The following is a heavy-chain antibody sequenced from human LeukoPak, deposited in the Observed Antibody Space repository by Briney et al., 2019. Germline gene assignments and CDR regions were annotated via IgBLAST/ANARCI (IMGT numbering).Heavy chain of an antibody. J-gene: IGHJ3*02. CDR2: IGTAGDT. V-gene: IGHV3-13*01. CDR1: GFTFSSYD. Sequence: GGSLRLSCAASGFTFSSYDMHWVRQATGKGLEWVSAIGTAGDTYYPGSVKGRFTISRENAKNSLYLQMNSLRAGDTAVYYCARGLYYDILTGYENAFDIWGQGTTVTVSS. D-gene: IGHD3-9*01. CDR3: ARGLYYDILTGYENAFDI.